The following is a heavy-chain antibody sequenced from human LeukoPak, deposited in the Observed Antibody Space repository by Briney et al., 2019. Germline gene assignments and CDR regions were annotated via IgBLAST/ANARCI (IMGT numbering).Heavy chain of an antibody. CDR2: IYYSGST. J-gene: IGHJ3*02. CDR3: ARGKAAVDAFDI. Sequence: SETLSLTCTVSGGSISSGGYYWSWIRQHPGKGLEWIGYIYYSGSTYYNPSLKSRVTISVDTSKNQFSLKLSSVTAADTAVYYCARGKAAVDAFDIWGQGTMVTVSS. V-gene: IGHV4-31*03. D-gene: IGHD6-13*01. CDR1: GGSISSGGYY.